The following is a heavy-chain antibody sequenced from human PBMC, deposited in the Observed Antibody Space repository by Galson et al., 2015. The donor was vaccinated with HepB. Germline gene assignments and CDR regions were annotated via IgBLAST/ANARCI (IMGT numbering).Heavy chain of an antibody. Sequence: SVKVSCKASGGTFSSYTISWVRQAPGQGLEWLGRIIPIVGTPNYAQKFQGRITITADKSTSSSYMELSSLRSEDTAVYYCAREPNTGTTPSRDYYYHSNIDVWGKGTTVTVSS. V-gene: IGHV1-69*08. CDR1: GGTFSSYT. J-gene: IGHJ6*03. CDR3: AREPNTGTTPSRDYYYHSNIDV. CDR2: IIPIVGTP. D-gene: IGHD1/OR15-1a*01.